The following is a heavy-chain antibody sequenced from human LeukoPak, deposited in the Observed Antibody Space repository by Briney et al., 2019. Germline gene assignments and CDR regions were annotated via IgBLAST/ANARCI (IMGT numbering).Heavy chain of an antibody. V-gene: IGHV4-34*01. J-gene: IGHJ4*02. CDR3: ARGRLNYYDYVWGSYRSHYFDY. CDR1: GGSFSGYY. Sequence: PSETLSLTCAVYGGSFSGYYWSWIRQPPGKGLEWIGEINHSGSTNYNPSLKSRVTISVDTSKNQFSLKLSSVTAADTAVYYCARGRLNYYDYVWGSYRSHYFDYWGQGTLVTASS. D-gene: IGHD3-16*02. CDR2: INHSGST.